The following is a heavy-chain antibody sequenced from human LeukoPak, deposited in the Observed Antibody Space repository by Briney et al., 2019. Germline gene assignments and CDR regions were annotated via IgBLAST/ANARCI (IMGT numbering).Heavy chain of an antibody. Sequence: TGGSLRLSCAASGFTFSSYWMHWVRQAPGKGLVWVSRINSDGSGTRYADSVKGRFTISRDNAKNTLYLQTNTLRAEDTAVYYCARDSGTTDFDYWGQGTLVTVFS. D-gene: IGHD2/OR15-2a*01. CDR1: GFTFSSYW. V-gene: IGHV3-74*01. CDR3: ARDSGTTDFDY. J-gene: IGHJ4*02. CDR2: INSDGSGT.